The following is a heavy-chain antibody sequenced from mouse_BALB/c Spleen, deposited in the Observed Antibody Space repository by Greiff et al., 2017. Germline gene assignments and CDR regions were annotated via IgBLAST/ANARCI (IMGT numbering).Heavy chain of an antibody. CDR3: ARGYYRYDNAMDY. D-gene: IGHD2-14*01. Sequence: DVMLVESGGGLVKPGGSLKLSCAASGFTFSSYAMSWVRQTPEKRLEWVASISSGGSTYYPDSVKGRFTISRDNARNILYLQMSSLRSEDTAMYYCARGYYRYDNAMDYWGQGTSVTVSS. CDR2: ISSGGST. CDR1: GFTFSSYA. V-gene: IGHV5-6-5*01. J-gene: IGHJ4*01.